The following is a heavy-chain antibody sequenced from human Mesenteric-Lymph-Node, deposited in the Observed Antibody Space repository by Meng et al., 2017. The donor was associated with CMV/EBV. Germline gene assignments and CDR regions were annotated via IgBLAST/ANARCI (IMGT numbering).Heavy chain of an antibody. J-gene: IGHJ4*02. V-gene: IGHV4-30-4*01. CDR3: ASERHYSKSVGFDY. Sequence: SETLSLTCTVSGGSLNFGDFYWSWIRQPPGKGLEWIGYIYYSGTTYYTPSLESRVAISIDTSKNQFSLRLNSVTAADTAIYCCASERHYSKSVGFDYWGPGTLVTVSS. CDR2: IYYSGTT. D-gene: IGHD4-11*01. CDR1: GGSLNFGDFY.